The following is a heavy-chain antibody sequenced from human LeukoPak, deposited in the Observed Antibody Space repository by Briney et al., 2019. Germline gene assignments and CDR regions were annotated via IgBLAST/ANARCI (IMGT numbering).Heavy chain of an antibody. J-gene: IGHJ6*03. V-gene: IGHV1-69*06. D-gene: IGHD3-10*01. CDR3: GTYGSGSYNEYYYNYMDV. Sequence: SVKVSCKASGGTFSSYAISWVRQAPGQGLEWMGGIIPIFGTANYAQKFQGRVTITADKSTSTAYMELSSLRSEDTAVYYCGTYGSGSYNEYYYNYMDVWGKGTTVTVSS. CDR2: IIPIFGTA. CDR1: GGTFSSYA.